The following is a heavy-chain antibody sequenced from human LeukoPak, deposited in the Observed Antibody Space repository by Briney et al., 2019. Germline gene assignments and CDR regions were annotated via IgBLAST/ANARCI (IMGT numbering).Heavy chain of an antibody. CDR3: ASSGIGYCSGGSCPNYFDY. CDR1: GFTFSSCA. J-gene: IGHJ4*02. Sequence: GGSLRLSCAASGFTFSSCAMHWVRQAPGKGLEWVAVISYDGSNKYYADSVKGRFTISRDNSKNTLYLQMNSLRAEDTAVYYCASSGIGYCSGGSCPNYFDYWGQGTLVTVSS. CDR2: ISYDGSNK. D-gene: IGHD2-15*01. V-gene: IGHV3-30-3*01.